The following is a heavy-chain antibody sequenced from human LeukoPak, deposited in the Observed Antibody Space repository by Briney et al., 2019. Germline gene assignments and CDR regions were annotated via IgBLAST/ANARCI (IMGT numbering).Heavy chain of an antibody. Sequence: GGSLRLSCAASGFTFSSYSMNWVRQAPGKGLEWVSSISSSSSYIYYADSVKGRFTISRDNAKNSLYLQMNSLRAEDTAVYYCARDPHSSSWYENPNWYFDLWGRGTLVTVSS. CDR3: ARDPHSSSWYENPNWYFDL. D-gene: IGHD6-13*01. J-gene: IGHJ2*01. V-gene: IGHV3-21*01. CDR1: GFTFSSYS. CDR2: ISSSSSYI.